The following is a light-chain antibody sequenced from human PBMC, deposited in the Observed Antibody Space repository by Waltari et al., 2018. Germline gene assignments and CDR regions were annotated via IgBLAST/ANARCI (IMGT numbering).Light chain of an antibody. Sequence: DIQMTKSQSSLSASVGDRVPITCRASQGISNYLNWYQQKPGKAPKRLIYDSSSLQSGVPSRFSGSGSGTVFTLTISSLQPEDFGTFYCLQYNSAPYSFGQGTKVEIK. CDR1: QGISNY. V-gene: IGKV1-17*01. CDR3: LQYNSAPYS. J-gene: IGKJ2*03. CDR2: DSS.